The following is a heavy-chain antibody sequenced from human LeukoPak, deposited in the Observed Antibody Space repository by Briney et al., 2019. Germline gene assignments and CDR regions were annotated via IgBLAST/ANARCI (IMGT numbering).Heavy chain of an antibody. CDR2: IYCSGST. CDR3: ARGGWSIDL. D-gene: IGHD6-19*01. V-gene: IGHV4-59*01. Sequence: SETLSLTCTVSGGSMASYYWSWIRQPPGRGLEWIAYIYCSGSTNYNPSLKSRVTISVDTSKNQFSLELNSVTAADTAVYYCARGGWSIDLWGRGTLVTVSS. J-gene: IGHJ2*01. CDR1: GGSMASYY.